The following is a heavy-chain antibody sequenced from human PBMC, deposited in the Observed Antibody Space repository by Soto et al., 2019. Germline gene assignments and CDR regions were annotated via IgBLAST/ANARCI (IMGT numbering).Heavy chain of an antibody. V-gene: IGHV1-2*04. D-gene: IGHD1-1*01. CDR1: GYTFTGYY. CDR2: INPNSGGT. J-gene: IGHJ6*02. Sequence: GASVKVSCKASGYTFTGYYMHWVRQAPGQGLEWMGWINPNSGGTNYAQKFQGWVTMTRDTSISTAYMELSRLRSDDTAVYYCARAPRPTDELEPDSYYYYGMDVWGQGTTVTVSS. CDR3: ARAPRPTDELEPDSYYYYGMDV.